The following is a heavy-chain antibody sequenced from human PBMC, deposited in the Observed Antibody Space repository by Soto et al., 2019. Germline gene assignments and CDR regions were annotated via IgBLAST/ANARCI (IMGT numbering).Heavy chain of an antibody. J-gene: IGHJ4*02. CDR3: AKATRGGAATLIRDY. Sequence: EVQLLESGGCLVQPGGSLRLSCEAAGFTFSIYAMSWVRQAPGKGREWVSAISGSGGSTYYADSVKGRFTISRDNSKTTLYLQMNSLRADDTAVDYCAKATRGGAATLIRDYWGQGTLVTVSS. CDR1: GFTFSIYA. CDR2: ISGSGGST. D-gene: IGHD6-13*01. V-gene: IGHV3-23*01.